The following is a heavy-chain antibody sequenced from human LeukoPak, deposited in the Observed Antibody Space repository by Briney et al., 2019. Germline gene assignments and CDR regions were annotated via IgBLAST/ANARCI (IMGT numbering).Heavy chain of an antibody. Sequence: GRSLRLSCAASGFTFSILGMHWVRQAPGKGLERVALMSYDGTNKVYADSVKGRFTISRDNSKNTLYLEMNNLRAEDTAVYYCAKRGYCSGGRCYSFHFDYWGQGTLVTVSS. CDR1: GFTFSILG. V-gene: IGHV3-30*18. CDR2: MSYDGTNK. D-gene: IGHD2-15*01. J-gene: IGHJ4*02. CDR3: AKRGYCSGGRCYSFHFDY.